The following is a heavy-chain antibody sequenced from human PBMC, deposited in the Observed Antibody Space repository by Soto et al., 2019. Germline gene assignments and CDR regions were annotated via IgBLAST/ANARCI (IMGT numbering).Heavy chain of an antibody. Sequence: QVQLVQSGAEVKKPGSSVKVSCKASGGTFSSYTISWVRQAPGQGLEWMGRIIPILGIANYAQKFQGRVTITVNKPTSTAYMELSSLRSEDTAAYYCARDPGDGYNFAPWFAPWGQGTLVTVSS. CDR1: GGTFSSYT. CDR2: IIPILGIA. J-gene: IGHJ5*02. V-gene: IGHV1-69*08. CDR3: ARDPGDGYNFAPWFAP. D-gene: IGHD5-12*01.